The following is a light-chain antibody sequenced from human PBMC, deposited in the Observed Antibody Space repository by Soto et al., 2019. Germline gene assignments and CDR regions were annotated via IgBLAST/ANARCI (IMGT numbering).Light chain of an antibody. Sequence: VLTQSPGTLSLSPGESATLSCRASQTVSITYLTWYQQKPGQAPRLLISGASSRATGIPDRFSGSGSGTDFTLTVSRLEPEDFALYYCQQYGNSPITFGQGTRLEIK. CDR1: QTVSITY. J-gene: IGKJ5*01. V-gene: IGKV3-20*01. CDR3: QQYGNSPIT. CDR2: GAS.